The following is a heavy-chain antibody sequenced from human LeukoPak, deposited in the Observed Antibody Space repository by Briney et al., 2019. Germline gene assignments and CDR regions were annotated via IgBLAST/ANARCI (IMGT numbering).Heavy chain of an antibody. Sequence: SETLSLTCTVSGGSISSYYWSWIRQPPGKGLEWIGYIYYSGSTNYNPSLKSRVTISVDTSKNQFSLRLSSVTAADTAVYYCARGETPSSSWYRAFDLWGQGTMVTVSS. V-gene: IGHV4-59*12. CDR3: ARGETPSSSWYRAFDL. J-gene: IGHJ3*01. D-gene: IGHD6-13*01. CDR1: GGSISSYY. CDR2: IYYSGST.